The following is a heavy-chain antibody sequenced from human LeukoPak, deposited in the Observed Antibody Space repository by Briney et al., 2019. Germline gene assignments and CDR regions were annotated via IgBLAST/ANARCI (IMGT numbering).Heavy chain of an antibody. CDR3: AKDRKIAAPYNWFDP. V-gene: IGHV3-23*01. D-gene: IGHD6-6*01. CDR1: GFTFSSYA. CDR2: ISGSGGST. J-gene: IGHJ5*02. Sequence: GGSLRLPCAASGFTFSSYAMSWVRQAPGKGLEWVSAISGSGGSTYYADSVKGRFTISRGNSKNTLYLQMNSLRAEDTAVYYCAKDRKIAAPYNWFDPWGQGTLVTVSS.